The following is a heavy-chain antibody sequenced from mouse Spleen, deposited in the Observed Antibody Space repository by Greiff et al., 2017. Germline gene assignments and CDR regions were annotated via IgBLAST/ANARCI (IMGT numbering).Heavy chain of an antibody. J-gene: IGHJ2*01. CDR2: ISYDGSN. D-gene: IGHD2-3*01. V-gene: IGHV3-6*01. CDR3: AKMGFLYYFDY. CDR1: GYSITSGYY. Sequence: EVQRVESGPGLVKPSQSLSLTCSVTGYSITSGYYWNWIRQFPGNKLEWMGYISYDGSNNYNPSLKNRISITRDTSKNQFFLKLNSVTTEDTATYYCAKMGFLYYFDYWGQGTTLTVSS.